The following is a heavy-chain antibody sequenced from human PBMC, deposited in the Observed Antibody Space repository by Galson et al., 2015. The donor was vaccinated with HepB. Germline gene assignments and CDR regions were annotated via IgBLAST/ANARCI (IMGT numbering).Heavy chain of an antibody. CDR1: GYNFAGYW. J-gene: IGHJ4*02. Sequence: QSGAEVKKAGESLKISCQGFGYNFAGYWIAWVRQMPGKGLEWMGIMYAGDSDARYSPSFEGQVTISGDKSVRTAYLQWTSLKPSDTGIYYCARGWRPDYRVTHLNLDFWGQGTLVAVSS. CDR2: MYAGDSDA. CDR3: ARGWRPDYRVTHLNLDF. V-gene: IGHV5-51*03. D-gene: IGHD5/OR15-5a*01.